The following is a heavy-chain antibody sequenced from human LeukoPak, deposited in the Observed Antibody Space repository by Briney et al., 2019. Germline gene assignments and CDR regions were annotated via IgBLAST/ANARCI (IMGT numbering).Heavy chain of an antibody. CDR3: TRAAYITGF. CDR2: IRSKAYGGST. CDR1: GFTFGDYA. Sequence: RSLRLSCTPPGFTFGDYAMSWFRETLGRGRGWVGFIRSKAYGGSTEYAASVKGRLTIARADSTSIAYLQIDSEKTKDTAVIYCTRAAYITGFWGQGTRVRV. V-gene: IGHV3-49*03. J-gene: IGHJ4*02. D-gene: IGHD2-8*02.